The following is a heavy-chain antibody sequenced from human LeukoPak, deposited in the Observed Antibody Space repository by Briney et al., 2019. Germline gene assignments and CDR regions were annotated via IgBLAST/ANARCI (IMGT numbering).Heavy chain of an antibody. Sequence: SVKVSCKASGGTFSSYAISWVRQAPGQGLEWMGRIIPILGIANYAQKFQGRVTITADKSTSTAYMELSSLRSEDTAVYYCARDGVITMVRGVQSNTPYYYYYGMDVWGQGTTVTVSS. V-gene: IGHV1-69*04. CDR3: ARDGVITMVRGVQSNTPYYYYYGMDV. D-gene: IGHD3-10*01. CDR2: IIPILGIA. J-gene: IGHJ6*02. CDR1: GGTFSSYA.